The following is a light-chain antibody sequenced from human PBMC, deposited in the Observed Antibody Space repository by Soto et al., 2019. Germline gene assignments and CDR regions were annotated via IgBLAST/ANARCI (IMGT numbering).Light chain of an antibody. CDR3: QEYHTWPWT. Sequence: ETLMTQSPATLSGSPGERATLSCRASQSVNNNLAWYQQKLGQAPRVLIYGASTRATGIPARFTGSGSGTEFILTITSLQSADSAVYDCQEYHTWPWTFGQGTTVEFK. J-gene: IGKJ1*01. CDR2: GAS. CDR1: QSVNNN. V-gene: IGKV3-15*01.